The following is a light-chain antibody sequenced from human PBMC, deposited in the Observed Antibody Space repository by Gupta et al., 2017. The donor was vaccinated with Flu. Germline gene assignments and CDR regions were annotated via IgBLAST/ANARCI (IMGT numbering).Light chain of an antibody. V-gene: IGLV1-51*01. CDR1: SFNIGNNY. Sequence: SVLTHPPSVSADPGQKVTISCSGSSFNIGNNYVSWYQHFPGTAHRLLIYEDDKRPSGIPDRFSGSKSSTAATLDITELQTGDEAEYHCGTLDIYLGAVIFGGGTKLTVL. CDR3: GTLDIYLGAVI. J-gene: IGLJ2*01. CDR2: EDD.